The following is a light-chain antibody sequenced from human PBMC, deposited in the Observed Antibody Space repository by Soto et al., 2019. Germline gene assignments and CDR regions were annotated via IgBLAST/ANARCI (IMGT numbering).Light chain of an antibody. V-gene: IGKV3-20*01. J-gene: IGKJ2*01. CDR2: GVS. Sequence: EIVLTQSPGTLSLSPGERATLSCSASQSVTSNFLAWYQQRPGQAPRLLIYGVSDRVTGIPDKFSGSGSGTDFTLTISSLEPEDFAVYYCQQYASSPYTFGQGTKVDIK. CDR1: QSVTSNF. CDR3: QQYASSPYT.